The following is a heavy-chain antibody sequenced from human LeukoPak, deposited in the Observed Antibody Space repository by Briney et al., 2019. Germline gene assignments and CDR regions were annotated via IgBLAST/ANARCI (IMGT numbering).Heavy chain of an antibody. J-gene: IGHJ4*02. CDR1: GYTFTGYQ. Sequence: ASVKVSCKASGYTFTGYQIHWVRQAPGQGLAWMGWINPNSGGTKYAQKFEGRVTMTRDTSISTASMELSWLTSDDTAVYYCARVKTLSGYDPFDYWGQGTLVTVSS. V-gene: IGHV1-2*02. CDR3: ARVKTLSGYDPFDY. CDR2: INPNSGGT. D-gene: IGHD5-12*01.